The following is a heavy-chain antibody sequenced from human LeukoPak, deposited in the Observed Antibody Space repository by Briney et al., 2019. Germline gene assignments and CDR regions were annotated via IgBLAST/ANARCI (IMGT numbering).Heavy chain of an antibody. V-gene: IGHV1-18*01. J-gene: IGHJ4*02. CDR1: GYTFTSYG. Sequence: ASVKVSCKASGYTFTSYGISWVRQAPGQGLEWMGWISAYNGNTNYAQKLQGRVTMTTDTSTSTAYMELRSLRSDDTAVYYCARDLVSFTMIVVASAHWGQGTLVTVSS. D-gene: IGHD3-22*01. CDR2: ISAYNGNT. CDR3: ARDLVSFTMIVVASAH.